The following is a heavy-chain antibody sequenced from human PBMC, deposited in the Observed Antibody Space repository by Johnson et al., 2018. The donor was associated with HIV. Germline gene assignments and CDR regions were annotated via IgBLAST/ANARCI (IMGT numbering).Heavy chain of an antibody. CDR2: IKQDGSEK. J-gene: IGHJ3*02. V-gene: IGHV3-7*05. CDR1: GFTFSSYW. CDR3: ARDLGAGNDAFDI. Sequence: VQLVESGGGLVKPGGSLRLSCAASGFTFSSYWMSWVRQAPGKGLEWVANIKQDGSEKYYVDSVKGRFTISRDNAKNSLYLQMNSLRAEDTAVYYWARDLGAGNDAFDIWCQGTMVTVSS. D-gene: IGHD1-26*01.